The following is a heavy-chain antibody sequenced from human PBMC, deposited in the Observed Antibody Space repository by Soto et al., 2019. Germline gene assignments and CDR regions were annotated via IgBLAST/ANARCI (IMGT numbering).Heavy chain of an antibody. CDR2: TNPILSMS. CDR1: GDTFNFYT. Sequence: QVHLVQSGAELKKPGSSVRVSCQASGDTFNFYTINWVRQAPGLGLEWMGRTNPILSMSTSELKFKGRLSISADKSTSTAYMDLRSLRSDDTAVYYCATSYGSGSQAFDYWGQGALVTVSS. D-gene: IGHD3-10*01. CDR3: ATSYGSGSQAFDY. V-gene: IGHV1-69*02. J-gene: IGHJ4*02.